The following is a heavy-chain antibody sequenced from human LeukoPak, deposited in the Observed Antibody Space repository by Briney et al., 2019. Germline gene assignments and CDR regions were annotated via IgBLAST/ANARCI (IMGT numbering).Heavy chain of an antibody. J-gene: IGHJ4*02. CDR1: GFIFSDYY. CDR3: ARDYIVVVPAATIALFDY. D-gene: IGHD2-2*01. CDR2: ISSSDNII. V-gene: IGHV3-11*04. Sequence: GGSLRLSCAASGFIFSDYYMTWIRQAPGKGLEWISYISSSDNIIDYADSVKGRFTISRDNAKNSLYLQMNSLRAEDTAVYYCARDYIVVVPAATIALFDYWGQGTLVTVSS.